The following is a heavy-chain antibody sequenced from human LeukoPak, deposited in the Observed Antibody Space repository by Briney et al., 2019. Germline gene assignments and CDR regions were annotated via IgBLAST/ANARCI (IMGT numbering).Heavy chain of an antibody. CDR1: GGTFSSYA. D-gene: IGHD6-13*01. CDR2: IIPIFGTA. J-gene: IGHJ4*02. CDR3: AGALDSGYSSSWYVFDY. V-gene: IGHV1-69*13. Sequence: SVKVSCKASGGTFSSYAISWVRQAPGQGLEWMGGIIPIFGTANYAQKFQGRVTVTADESTSTAYMELSSLRSEDTAVYYCAGALDSGYSSSWYVFDYWGQGTLVTVSS.